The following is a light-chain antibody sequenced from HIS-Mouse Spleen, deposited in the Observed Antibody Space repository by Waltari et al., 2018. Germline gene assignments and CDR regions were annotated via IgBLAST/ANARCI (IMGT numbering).Light chain of an antibody. Sequence: SYVLTQPPSVSVAPGKTARITCGGNNIGSKSLHWYQQKPGQAPVLVVYDDSDRPSGIPERFAGSTSGNTATLTISRVEAGDEADYYCQVWDSSDHPYVFGTGTKVTVL. CDR2: DDS. CDR3: QVWDSSDHPYV. CDR1: NIGSKS. J-gene: IGLJ1*01. V-gene: IGLV3-21*03.